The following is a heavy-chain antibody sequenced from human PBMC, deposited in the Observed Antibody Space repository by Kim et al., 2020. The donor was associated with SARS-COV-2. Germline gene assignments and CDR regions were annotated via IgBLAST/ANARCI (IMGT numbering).Heavy chain of an antibody. D-gene: IGHD4-17*01. V-gene: IGHV4-30-4*01. Sequence: SETLSLTCTVSGGSVSSGDYYWSWIRQRPGKGLEWIGHIYHSEGVYNYNETYYNPSLKSRIIISVDTSKNQFSLKLTSVTAADTAVYYCAGDYGDPDWLDPWGQGSLVTVSP. CDR3: AGDYGDPDWLDP. J-gene: IGHJ5*02. CDR2: IYHSEGVYNYNET. CDR1: GGSVSSGDYY.